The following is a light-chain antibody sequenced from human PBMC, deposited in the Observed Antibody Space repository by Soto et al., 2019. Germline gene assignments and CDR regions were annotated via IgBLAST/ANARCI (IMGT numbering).Light chain of an antibody. Sequence: DIQMTQSPSTLSASVGDRVTITCRASQSVSSWLAWYQQKPGKAPKLLLYKASNLENGVPSRFSGSGSGTEFTLTISSLHPDDFATYYCQQYNTDPYTFGQGTKLEIK. V-gene: IGKV1-5*03. J-gene: IGKJ2*01. CDR3: QQYNTDPYT. CDR1: QSVSSW. CDR2: KAS.